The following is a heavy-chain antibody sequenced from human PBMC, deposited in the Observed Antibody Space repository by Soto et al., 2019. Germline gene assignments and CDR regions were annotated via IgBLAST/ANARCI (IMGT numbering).Heavy chain of an antibody. D-gene: IGHD3-16*01. Sequence: QVQLVQSGAEVKKPGSSVRVSCKASGTIFSSYTISWVRQAPGQGREWMGRIIPILGETNSAQKFQDRVTLTADKSTNTAYMELNSLRLEGTAVYYCARGLGGRMDDWGQGTTVTVSS. CDR1: GTIFSSYT. CDR3: ARGLGGRMDD. CDR2: IIPILGET. V-gene: IGHV1-69*08. J-gene: IGHJ6*02.